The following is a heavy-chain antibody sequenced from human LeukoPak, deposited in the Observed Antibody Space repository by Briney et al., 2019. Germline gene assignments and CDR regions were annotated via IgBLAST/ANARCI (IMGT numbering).Heavy chain of an antibody. CDR3: ARTDYDLYYYGMDV. CDR2: IYYSGST. Sequence: SETLSLTCTVSGGSLGRYYWSWIRQPPGKGLEWIGYIYYSGSTNYNPSLKSRVTISVDTSKNQFSLKLSSVTAADTAVYHCARTDYDLYYYGMDVWGQGTTVTVSS. D-gene: IGHD3-3*01. CDR1: GGSLGRYY. J-gene: IGHJ6*02. V-gene: IGHV4-59*01.